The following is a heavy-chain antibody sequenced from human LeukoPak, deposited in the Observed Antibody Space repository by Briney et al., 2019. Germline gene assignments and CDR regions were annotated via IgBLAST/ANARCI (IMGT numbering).Heavy chain of an antibody. CDR2: ISAYNGNT. V-gene: IGHV1-18*01. Sequence: ASVTVSWKASGCTFTSYGFNWVRQAPAQGLEWMGLISAYNGNTNYAQKLQGRVIMTTDTFTNKAYMELRSLIADDTAGFYCASESAVQLGDDFDIWGQGAMVTVSS. CDR1: GCTFTSYG. D-gene: IGHD5-18*01. CDR3: ASESAVQLGDDFDI. J-gene: IGHJ3*02.